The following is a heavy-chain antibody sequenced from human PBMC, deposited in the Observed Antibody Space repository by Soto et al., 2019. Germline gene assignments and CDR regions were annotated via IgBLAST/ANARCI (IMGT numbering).Heavy chain of an antibody. V-gene: IGHV1-2*04. J-gene: IGHJ6*02. CDR1: GYTFIGYY. Sequence: ASVKVSCKASGYTFIGYYIHWVRQAPGQGLEWMGWINPNSGGTNYAQRFQGWVTMTRDRSISTAYMELSGLKSDDTAVYYCARVGGGLASLGYYGMDVWGQGTTVTVS. D-gene: IGHD3-10*01. CDR2: INPNSGGT. CDR3: ARVGGGLASLGYYGMDV.